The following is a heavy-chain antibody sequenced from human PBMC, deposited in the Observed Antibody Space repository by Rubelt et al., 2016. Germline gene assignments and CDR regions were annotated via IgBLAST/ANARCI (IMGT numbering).Heavy chain of an antibody. D-gene: IGHD6-19*01. CDR3: ARENLSSSGWSEYYFDY. J-gene: IGHJ4*02. V-gene: IGHV3-21*01. Sequence: ADSEKGRFTISRDNAKNSLYLQMNSLRAEDTAVYYCARENLSSSGWSEYYFDYWGQGTLVTVSS.